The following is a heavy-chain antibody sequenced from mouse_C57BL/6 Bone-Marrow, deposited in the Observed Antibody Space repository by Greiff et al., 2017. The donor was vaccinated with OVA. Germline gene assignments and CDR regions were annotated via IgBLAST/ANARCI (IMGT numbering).Heavy chain of an antibody. CDR2: IYPGNGDT. CDR3: ARLGGSSSYYAMDY. D-gene: IGHD1-1*01. CDR1: GYTFTSYN. Sequence: LQESGAELVRPGASVKMSCKASGYTFTSYNMHWVKQTPRQGLEWIGAIYPGNGDTSYNQKFKGKATLTVDKSSSTAYMQLSSLTSEDSAVYFCARLGGSSSYYAMDYWGQGTSVTVSS. V-gene: IGHV1-12*01. J-gene: IGHJ4*01.